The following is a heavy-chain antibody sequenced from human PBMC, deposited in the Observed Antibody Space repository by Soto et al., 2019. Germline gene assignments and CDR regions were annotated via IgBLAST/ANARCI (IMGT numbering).Heavy chain of an antibody. D-gene: IGHD2-2*01. V-gene: IGHV4-30-2*01. J-gene: IGHJ4*02. CDR2: MYHSGST. CDR1: GGSISSGGSS. CDR3: AGVPDY. Sequence: SETLSLTCAVSGGSISSGGSSWSWIRQPPGKGLERIGYMYHSGSTYYNPSLKSRVTISIDRSKNQFSLKLSSVTAADTAVYYCAGVPDYWGQGILVTVSS.